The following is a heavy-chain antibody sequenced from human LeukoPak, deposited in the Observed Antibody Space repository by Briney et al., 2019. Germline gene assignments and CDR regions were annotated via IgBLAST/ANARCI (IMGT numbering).Heavy chain of an antibody. Sequence: SETLSLTCTVSGVSISSYYWSWIRQPPGKGLEWIGYIFYSGNTIYDPSLRSRVTISADTSKNHFSLRLRSVTAADTAVYYCARLAAISGSDYPDDWGQGTLVTVSS. J-gene: IGHJ4*02. D-gene: IGHD1-26*01. CDR2: IFYSGNT. CDR1: GVSISSYY. V-gene: IGHV4-59*08. CDR3: ARLAAISGSDYPDD.